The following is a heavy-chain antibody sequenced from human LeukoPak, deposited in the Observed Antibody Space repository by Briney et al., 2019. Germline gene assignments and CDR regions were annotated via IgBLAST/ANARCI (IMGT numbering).Heavy chain of an antibody. J-gene: IGHJ4*02. CDR3: AKGDYYDLDY. V-gene: IGHV3-23*01. D-gene: IGHD3-22*01. CDR1: GFTLSNFG. CDR2: ITSGVGIT. Sequence: GGSLRLSCAASGFTLSNFGMNWVRQAPGKGLEWVSIITSGVGITYYADSVKGRFTISRDNSRNTLYLQMNSLRAEDTAVYYCAKGDYYDLDYWGQGTLVTVSS.